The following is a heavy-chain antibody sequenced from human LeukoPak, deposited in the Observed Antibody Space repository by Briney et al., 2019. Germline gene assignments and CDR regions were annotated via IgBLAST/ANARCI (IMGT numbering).Heavy chain of an antibody. V-gene: IGHV4-34*01. J-gene: IGHJ4*02. D-gene: IGHD3-3*01. CDR2: INHSGST. CDR1: GGSFSGYY. CDR3: ARKRSPRSPFDY. Sequence: KPSATLSLTCAVYGGSFSGYYRSRIRQPPGKGLEWIGEINHSGSTNYNPSLKSRVTISVDTSKNQFSLKLSSVTAAGTAVYYCARKRSPRSPFDYWGQGTLVTVSS.